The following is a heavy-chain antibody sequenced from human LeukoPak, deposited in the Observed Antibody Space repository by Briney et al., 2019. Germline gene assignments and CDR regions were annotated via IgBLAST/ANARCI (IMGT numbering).Heavy chain of an antibody. V-gene: IGHV4-34*01. Sequence: SETLSLTCAVYGGSFSGYYWSWIRQPPGKGLEWIGEINHSGSTNYNPSLKSRVTISVDTSKNQFSLKLSSVTAADTAVYYCARLVVVPAAIVVDYYYYYMDVWGKGTTVTISS. J-gene: IGHJ6*03. CDR2: INHSGST. CDR3: ARLVVVPAAIVVDYYYYYMDV. CDR1: GGSFSGYY. D-gene: IGHD2-2*02.